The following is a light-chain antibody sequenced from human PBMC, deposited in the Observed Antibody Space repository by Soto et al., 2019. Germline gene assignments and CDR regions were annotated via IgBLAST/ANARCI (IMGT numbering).Light chain of an antibody. CDR1: QSVDSPY. CDR2: AAS. Sequence: EIVLTQSAGNLSLSPGEGANLXCRDSQSVDSPYIAWYQREPGQAPRLLNYAASNRAHGSPDRFSCSGSGTDFTRTISSLQAEDVAVYYCQQYYSIPRTVGQGTKVEIK. CDR3: QQYYSIPRT. J-gene: IGKJ1*01. V-gene: IGKV3-20*01.